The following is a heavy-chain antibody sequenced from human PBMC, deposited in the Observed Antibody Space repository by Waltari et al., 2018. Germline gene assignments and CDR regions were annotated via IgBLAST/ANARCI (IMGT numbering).Heavy chain of an antibody. Sequence: QLRLQESGPGLVKPSETLSLTCPVSGGSISSSSYYWGWIRQPPGKGLEWIGSIDSMGNTYYTPARKSRVTISVDTSKTRFSLKLSSVTAADTAVYYCARLVVPAFWSDYYYFDYWGQGTLVTVSS. CDR1: GGSISSSSYY. J-gene: IGHJ4*02. CDR2: IDSMGNT. D-gene: IGHD3-3*01. CDR3: ARLVVPAFWSDYYYFDY. V-gene: IGHV4-39*01.